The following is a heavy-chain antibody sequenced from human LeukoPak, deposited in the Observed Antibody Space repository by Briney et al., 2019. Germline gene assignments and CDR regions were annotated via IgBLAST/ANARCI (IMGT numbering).Heavy chain of an antibody. Sequence: PGGSLRLSCAASGFTVSSNYMSWVRQAPGKGLEWVSAISGSGGSTYYADSVKGRFTISRDNSKNTLYLQMNSLRAEDTAVYYCARDRGVNWNDGDDDAFDIWGQGTMATVSS. V-gene: IGHV3-53*05. J-gene: IGHJ3*02. CDR3: ARDRGVNWNDGDDDAFDI. CDR2: ISGSGGST. CDR1: GFTVSSNY. D-gene: IGHD1-20*01.